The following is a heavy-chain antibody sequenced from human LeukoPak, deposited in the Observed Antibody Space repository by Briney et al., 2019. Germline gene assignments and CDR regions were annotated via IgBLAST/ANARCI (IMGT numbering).Heavy chain of an antibody. CDR1: GFTFSDYY. Sequence: GGSLRLSCAASGFTFSDYYMSWIRQAPGKGLEWVSYISSSGSTIYYADSVKGRFTISRDNAKNSLYLQMNSLRAEDTAVYYCARTRSRQQLTPRSHYWGQGTLVTVSS. CDR2: ISSSGSTI. CDR3: ARTRSRQQLTPRSHY. J-gene: IGHJ4*02. V-gene: IGHV3-11*04. D-gene: IGHD6-13*01.